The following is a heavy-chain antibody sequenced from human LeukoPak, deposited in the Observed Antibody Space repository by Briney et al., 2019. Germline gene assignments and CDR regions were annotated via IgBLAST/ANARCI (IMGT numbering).Heavy chain of an antibody. D-gene: IGHD3-10*01. Sequence: PGGCLRLSCAHSRFTSLGSVMHCVSEAPGKGGECVGHIRGKANSYTTAYAASVKGRFTFSRDASKNTAYLQMNRLNAEATAVYYCTRQSVRGVMVYDMDVWGKGTTVTVSS. CDR1: RFTSLGSV. V-gene: IGHV3-73*01. CDR2: IRGKANSYTT. J-gene: IGHJ6*04. CDR3: TRQSVRGVMVYDMDV.